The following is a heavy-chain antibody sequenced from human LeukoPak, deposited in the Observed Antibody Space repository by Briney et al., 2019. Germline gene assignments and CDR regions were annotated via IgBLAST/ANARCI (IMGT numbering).Heavy chain of an antibody. Sequence: SVKVSCKASGGTFSSYAISWVRQAPGQGLEWMGGIIPIFGTANYAQKFQGRVTITADESTSTAYMELSSLRSEDTAVYYCAKNLGIGSWGDSFDYWGQGTLVTVSS. V-gene: IGHV1-69*13. CDR1: GGTFSSYA. J-gene: IGHJ4*02. CDR3: AKNLGIGSWGDSFDY. CDR2: IIPIFGTA. D-gene: IGHD3-16*01.